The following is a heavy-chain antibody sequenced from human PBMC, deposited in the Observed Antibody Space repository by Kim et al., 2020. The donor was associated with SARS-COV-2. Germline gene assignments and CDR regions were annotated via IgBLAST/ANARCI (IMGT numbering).Heavy chain of an antibody. CDR2: IYSGGSST. D-gene: IGHD3-22*01. CDR1: GFTFSSYA. CDR3: AKTISTPPMIVVEALDY. V-gene: IGHV3-23*03. Sequence: GGSLRLSCAASGFTFSSYAMSWVRQAPGKGLEWVSVIYSGGSSTYYADSVKGRFTISRDNSKNTLYLQMNSLRAEDTAVYYCAKTISTPPMIVVEALDYWGQGTLVTVSS. J-gene: IGHJ4*02.